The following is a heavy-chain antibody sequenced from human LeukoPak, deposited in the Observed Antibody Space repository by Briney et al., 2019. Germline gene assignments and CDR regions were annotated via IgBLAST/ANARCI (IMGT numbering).Heavy chain of an antibody. J-gene: IGHJ4*02. CDR3: GREGATVATQIDY. D-gene: IGHD4-23*01. V-gene: IGHV3-74*01. CDR1: GYTFSGYW. CDR2: ISRDGSSI. Sequence: PGGSLRLSCAASGYTFSGYWMQWVRQAPGKGLVWVSRISRDGSSISYADSVKGRFTNSRDNAKNTLYLQMNSLRAEDTAVYFCGREGATVATQIDYWGQGTLATVSS.